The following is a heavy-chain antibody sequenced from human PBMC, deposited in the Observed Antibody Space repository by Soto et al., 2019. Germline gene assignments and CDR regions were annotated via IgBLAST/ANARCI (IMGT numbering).Heavy chain of an antibody. D-gene: IGHD6-25*01. J-gene: IGHJ6*02. CDR2: INWNRGSM. CDR3: ATDRRPAAGGYYFGMDA. Sequence: EVQLVESGGGLVQPGRSLRLSCAASGFSFDDSAMHWVRQAAGKGLEGVSAINWNRGSMGYADSVKGRFTISRDHGKKSLSLQMNSLRPEDTALYYCATDRRPAAGGYYFGMDAWGQGTTVTVSS. V-gene: IGHV3-9*01. CDR1: GFSFDDSA.